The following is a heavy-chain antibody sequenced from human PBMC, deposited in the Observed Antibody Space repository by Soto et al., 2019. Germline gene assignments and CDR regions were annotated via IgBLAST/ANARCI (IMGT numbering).Heavy chain of an antibody. V-gene: IGHV4-34*01. CDR3: ARGEAAADWFDP. CDR2: INHSGST. CDR1: GGSFSGYY. J-gene: IGHJ5*02. D-gene: IGHD6-13*01. Sequence: SETLSLTCAVYGGSFSGYYWSWIRQPPGKGLEWIGEINHSGSTNYNPSLKSRVTISVDTSKNQFSLKLSSVTAADTAVYYCARGEAAADWFDPWGQGTRVT.